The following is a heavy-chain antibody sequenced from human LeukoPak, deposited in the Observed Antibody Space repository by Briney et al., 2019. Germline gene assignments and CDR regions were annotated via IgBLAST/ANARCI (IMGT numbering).Heavy chain of an antibody. V-gene: IGHV3-21*01. Sequence: GGSLRLSCAASGFIFNSYSMNWVRQAPGKGLEWVSSISSSSSYIYYADSVKGRFTISRDNAKNSLYLQMNSLRAEDTAVYYCARDGVPEYYYDSSGYYSDEYFQHWGQGTLVTVSS. CDR3: ARDGVPEYYYDSSGYYSDEYFQH. CDR2: ISSSSSYI. CDR1: GFIFNSYS. J-gene: IGHJ1*01. D-gene: IGHD3-22*01.